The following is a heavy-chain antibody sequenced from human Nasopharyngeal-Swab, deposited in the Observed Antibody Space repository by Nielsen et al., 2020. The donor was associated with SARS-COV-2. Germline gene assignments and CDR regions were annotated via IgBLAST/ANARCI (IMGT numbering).Heavy chain of an antibody. CDR3: ARDEPSSWSNTYYYYYGMDV. Sequence: RQAPGKGLEWIGRIYTSGSTNYNPSLKSRVTMSVDTSENQFSLKLSSVTAADTAVYYCARDEPSSWSNTYYYYYGMDVWGQGTTVTVSS. V-gene: IGHV4-4*07. D-gene: IGHD6-13*01. CDR2: IYTSGST. J-gene: IGHJ6*02.